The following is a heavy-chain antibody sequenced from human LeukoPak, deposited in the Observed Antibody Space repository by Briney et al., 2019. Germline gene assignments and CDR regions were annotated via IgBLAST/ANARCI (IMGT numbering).Heavy chain of an antibody. D-gene: IGHD6-19*01. CDR3: ARAPPEESWLVYFDS. V-gene: IGHV4-34*01. Sequence: PSETLSLTCAVYGGSFSGYYWSWIRQPPGKGLEWIGEINHSGSTNYNPSLKSRVTISLDTSRNQFSLKLNSVTPADTAIYYCARAPPEESWLVYFDSWGQGTLVTVSS. J-gene: IGHJ4*02. CDR2: INHSGST. CDR1: GGSFSGYY.